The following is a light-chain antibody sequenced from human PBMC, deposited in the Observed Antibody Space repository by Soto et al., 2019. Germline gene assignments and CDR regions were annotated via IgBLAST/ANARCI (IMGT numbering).Light chain of an antibody. V-gene: IGLV2-11*01. CDR3: CSYAGSYTYV. J-gene: IGLJ1*01. CDR2: DVT. Sequence: SALAQPRSVSGSPGQSVTISCTGTSSDIGGFNYVSWYQQHPGNAPKLMIYDVTKRPSRVPDRFSGSKSGNTASLTISGLQAEDEADYFCCSYAGSYTYVFGTGTKVTVL. CDR1: SSDIGGFNY.